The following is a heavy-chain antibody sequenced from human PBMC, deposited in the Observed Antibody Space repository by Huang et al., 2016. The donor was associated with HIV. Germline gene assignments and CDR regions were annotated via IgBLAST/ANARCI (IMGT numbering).Heavy chain of an antibody. Sequence: QVQLVQSESDLKKPGASVKVSCKVSGYTFSDYAINWVRQAPGQGLEWMGWINTDTGDPTYAPGFRGRFVFSMDTSLSTAFLQISSLESDDSAIYYCSSGEKSNGFDHWGQGTLVTVSS. V-gene: IGHV7-4-1*02. CDR3: SSGEKSNGFDH. CDR2: INTDTGDP. J-gene: IGHJ4*02. D-gene: IGHD6-19*01. CDR1: GYTFSDYA.